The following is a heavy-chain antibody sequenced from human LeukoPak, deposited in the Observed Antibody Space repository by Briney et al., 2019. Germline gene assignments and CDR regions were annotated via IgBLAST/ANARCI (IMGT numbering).Heavy chain of an antibody. J-gene: IGHJ4*02. CDR1: GFTFSSYA. CDR2: ISYDGSNK. Sequence: PGGSLRLSWAASGFTFSSYAMHWVRQAPGKGLEWVAVISYDGSNKYYADSVKGRFTISRDNSKNTLYLQMNSLRAEDTAVYYCARDGTTEQLDYWGQGTLVTVSS. D-gene: IGHD1/OR15-1a*01. CDR3: ARDGTTEQLDY. V-gene: IGHV3-30-3*01.